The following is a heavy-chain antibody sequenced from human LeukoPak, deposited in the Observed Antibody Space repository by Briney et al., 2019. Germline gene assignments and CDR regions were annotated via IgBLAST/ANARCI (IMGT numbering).Heavy chain of an antibody. CDR1: GYSISSGYY. CDR2: IYHSGST. V-gene: IGHV4-38-2*02. CDR3: ARGMITFGGVHHAFDI. Sequence: TSSETLSLTCTVSGYSISSGYYWGWIRQPPGKGLEWIGSIYHSGSTYYNPSLKSRVTISVDTSKNQFSLKLSSVTAADTAVYYCARGMITFGGVHHAFDIWGQGTMVTVSS. D-gene: IGHD3-16*01. J-gene: IGHJ3*02.